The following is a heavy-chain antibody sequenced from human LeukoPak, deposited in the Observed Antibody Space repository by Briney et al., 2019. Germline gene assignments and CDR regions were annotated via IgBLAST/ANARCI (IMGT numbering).Heavy chain of an antibody. CDR3: ARGLTVLRFLEWLFGY. D-gene: IGHD3-3*01. Sequence: ASVKVSCKASGDTFTDYYMHWLRQAPGQGLEWMGWISLSSGGTYYTQKFQDRVTMTRDTSLSTAYMELSRLRSDDTAVYYCARGLTVLRFLEWLFGYWGQGTLVTVSS. CDR1: GDTFTDYY. J-gene: IGHJ4*02. CDR2: ISLSSGGT. V-gene: IGHV1-2*02.